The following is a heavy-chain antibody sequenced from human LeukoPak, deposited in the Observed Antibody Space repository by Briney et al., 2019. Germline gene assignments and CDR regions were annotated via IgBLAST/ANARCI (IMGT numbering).Heavy chain of an antibody. Sequence: PGGSLRLSCAASGFTFRSYWMSWVRQAPGKGLEWVANIKQDGSGKYYVDSVKGRFTISRDNAKNSLYLQMNSLRAEDTAVYYCARGGLYYYDSSGYYRERRAFDIWGQGTMVTVSS. J-gene: IGHJ3*02. CDR3: ARGGLYYYDSSGYYRERRAFDI. V-gene: IGHV3-7*01. CDR2: IKQDGSGK. D-gene: IGHD3-22*01. CDR1: GFTFRSYW.